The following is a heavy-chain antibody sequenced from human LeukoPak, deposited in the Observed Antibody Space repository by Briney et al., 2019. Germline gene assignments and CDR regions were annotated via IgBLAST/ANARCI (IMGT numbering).Heavy chain of an antibody. CDR2: MNPNSGNT. CDR1: GYTFTSYD. V-gene: IGHV1-8*01. Sequence: ASVTVSFKASGYTFTSYDINWVRQATGQGLEWMGWMNPNSGNTGYAQRFQGRVTMTRNASISTAYMELSSLGSEDTAVYYCARGASLRAVVVGASTSPPMPYDFWGQGTLVTVSS. D-gene: IGHD2-15*01. J-gene: IGHJ4*02. CDR3: ARGASLRAVVVGASTSPPMPYDF.